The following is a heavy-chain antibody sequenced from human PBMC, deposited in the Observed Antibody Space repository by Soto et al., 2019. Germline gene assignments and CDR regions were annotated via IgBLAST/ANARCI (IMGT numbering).Heavy chain of an antibody. J-gene: IGHJ6*02. Sequence: GESLKISCRGSGYNYNLHWISWVRQKPGRGLEWMGIIYPGDSDTRYNPSFQGQVTISVDKSINTAYLQWDSLEASDTATYYCARHLRSYDFFPCCYDIDVWGQGSTVTVSS. D-gene: IGHD3-16*01. CDR1: GYNYNLHW. CDR2: IYPGDSDT. CDR3: ARHLRSYDFFPCCYDIDV. V-gene: IGHV5-51*01.